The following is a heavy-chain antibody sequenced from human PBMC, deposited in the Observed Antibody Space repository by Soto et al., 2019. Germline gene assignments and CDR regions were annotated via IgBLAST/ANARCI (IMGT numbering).Heavy chain of an antibody. CDR3: AREKFRLGPNFDY. D-gene: IGHD6-6*01. V-gene: IGHV3-7*05. CDR1: GFTFSSYW. Sequence: GGSLRLSCAASGFTFSSYWMSWVRQAPGKGLEWVANIKQDGSEKYYVDSVKGRFTISRDNAKNSLYLQMNSLRAEDTAVYYCAREKFRLGPNFDYWGQGTLVTVSS. J-gene: IGHJ4*02. CDR2: IKQDGSEK.